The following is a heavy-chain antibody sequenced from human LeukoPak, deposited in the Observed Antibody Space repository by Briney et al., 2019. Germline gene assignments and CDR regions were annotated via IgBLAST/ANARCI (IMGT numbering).Heavy chain of an antibody. CDR3: AAFMVSGGSYYPPQSTTKFFDY. J-gene: IGHJ4*02. CDR2: IVVGSGNT. CDR1: GFTFTSSA. V-gene: IGHV1-58*02. D-gene: IGHD1-26*01. Sequence: SVKVSCKASGFTFTSSAMQWVRQARGQRLEWIGWIVVGSGNTNYAQKFQERVTITRGMSTSTAYIELSSLRSEDTAVYYSAAFMVSGGSYYPPQSTTKFFDYRGQGTLVTVSS.